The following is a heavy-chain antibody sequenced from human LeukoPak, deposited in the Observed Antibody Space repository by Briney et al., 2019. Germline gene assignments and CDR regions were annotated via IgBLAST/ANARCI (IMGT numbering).Heavy chain of an antibody. Sequence: GGSLRLSCVGAGFTVSTYWMTWVRQAPGTGLELVASIMVDGSKKYYVDSVKGRFTISRDNAKNSLYLQMDRLRVEDTAMYYCARYFNSNGYSSLRGDYWGHGTLVTVSS. CDR2: IMVDGSKK. CDR1: GFTVSTYW. J-gene: IGHJ4*01. CDR3: ARYFNSNGYSSLRGDY. D-gene: IGHD2/OR15-2a*01. V-gene: IGHV3-7*01.